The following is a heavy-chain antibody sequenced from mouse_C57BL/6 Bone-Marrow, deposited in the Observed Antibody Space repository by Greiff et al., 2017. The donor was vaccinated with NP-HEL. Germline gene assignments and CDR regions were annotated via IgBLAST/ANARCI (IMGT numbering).Heavy chain of an antibody. D-gene: IGHD1-1*01. J-gene: IGHJ2*01. CDR2: IDPSDSYT. Sequence: VQLQQSGAELVMPGASVKLSCKASGYTFTSYWMHWVKQRPGQGLEWIGEIDPSDSYTNYNQKFKGKSTLTVDKSSSTAYMQLSSLTSEDSAVYYCARVGTTVAFDYWGQGTTLTVSS. V-gene: IGHV1-69*01. CDR1: GYTFTSYW. CDR3: ARVGTTVAFDY.